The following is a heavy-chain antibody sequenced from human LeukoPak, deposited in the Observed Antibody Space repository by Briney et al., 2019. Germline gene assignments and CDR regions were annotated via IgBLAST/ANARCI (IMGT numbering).Heavy chain of an antibody. CDR3: ARDPGYYDILTGYYM. V-gene: IGHV4-4*02. Sequence: PSGTLSLTCAVSGGSISSSNWWSWVRQPPGKGLEGIGEIYHSGSTNYNPSFKSRVTISVDKSKNQFSLKLSSVTAADTAVYYCARDPGYYDILTGYYMWGQGTLVTVSS. CDR1: GGSISSSNW. J-gene: IGHJ4*02. CDR2: IYHSGST. D-gene: IGHD3-9*01.